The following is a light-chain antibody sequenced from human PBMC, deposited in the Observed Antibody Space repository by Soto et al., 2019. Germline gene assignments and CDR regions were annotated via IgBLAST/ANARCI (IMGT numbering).Light chain of an antibody. CDR1: QSVNSRF. J-gene: IGKJ3*01. CDR2: GVS. V-gene: IGKV3-20*01. Sequence: EIVLTQSPGTLSLSPGERATLSCRASQSVNSRFLAWYQQKPGQAPSLLIYGVSSRATGIPDRFSGSGSGTDFTLIISRLEPEDFAVYYCQHYDGTPFTFGPGTKVDIK. CDR3: QHYDGTPFT.